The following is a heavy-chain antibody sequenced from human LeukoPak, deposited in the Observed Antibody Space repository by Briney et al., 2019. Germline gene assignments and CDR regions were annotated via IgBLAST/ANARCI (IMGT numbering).Heavy chain of an antibody. CDR2: ISSSSSYI. D-gene: IGHD3-10*01. CDR3: AKPMVRGVIPAYGMDV. J-gene: IGHJ6*02. V-gene: IGHV3-21*04. CDR1: GFTFSSYS. Sequence: GGSLRLSCAASGFTFSSYSMNWVRQAPGKGLEWVSSISSSSSYIYYADSVKGRFTISRDDAKNSLYLQMNSLRAEDTALYYCAKPMVRGVIPAYGMDVWGQGTTVTVSS.